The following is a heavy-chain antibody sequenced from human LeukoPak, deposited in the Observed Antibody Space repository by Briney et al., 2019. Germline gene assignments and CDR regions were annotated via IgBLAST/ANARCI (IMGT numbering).Heavy chain of an antibody. Sequence: GSLRLSCAASGFTFSSYSMNWVRQAQGKGLEWVSSISSSSSYIYYADSVKGRFTISRDNSKNTLYLQMNSLRAEDTAVYYCARVKGDIAVAGTRYDYWGQGTLVTVSS. D-gene: IGHD6-19*01. CDR2: ISSSSSYI. J-gene: IGHJ4*02. V-gene: IGHV3-21*04. CDR3: ARVKGDIAVAGTRYDY. CDR1: GFTFSSYS.